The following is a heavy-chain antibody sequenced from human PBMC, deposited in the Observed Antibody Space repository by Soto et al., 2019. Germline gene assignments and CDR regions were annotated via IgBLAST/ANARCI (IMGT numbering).Heavy chain of an antibody. J-gene: IGHJ5*02. V-gene: IGHV1-8*01. CDR1: GYTFTSYD. CDR3: ARSRSSGWYGGWFDP. CDR2: MNPNSGNT. Sequence: ASVKVSCKASGYTFTSYDINWVRQATGQGLEWTGWMNPNSGNTGYAQKFQGRVTMTRNTSISTAYMELSSLRSEDTAVYYCARSRSSGWYGGWFDPWGQGNLVTVS. D-gene: IGHD6-19*01.